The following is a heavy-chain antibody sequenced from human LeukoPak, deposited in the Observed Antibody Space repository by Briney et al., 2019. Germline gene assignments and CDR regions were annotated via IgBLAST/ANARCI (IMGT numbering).Heavy chain of an antibody. J-gene: IGHJ5*02. CDR1: GFVFSDES. V-gene: IGHV3-48*02. CDR2: INSRSSTI. CDR3: AKAGAFGAFNT. Sequence: GGSLRLSCAASGFVFSDESMNWVRQAPGKGLEWISYINSRSSTIYYADSVKGRFTSSRDNAKNSLYLQVNSLRDEDTAVYFCAKAGAFGAFNTWGQGTLVTVSS. D-gene: IGHD3-16*01.